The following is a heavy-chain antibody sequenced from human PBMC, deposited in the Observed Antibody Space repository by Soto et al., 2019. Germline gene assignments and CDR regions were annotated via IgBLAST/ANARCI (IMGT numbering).Heavy chain of an antibody. Sequence: GGSLRLSCAASGFTFTSYSMNWVRQAPGQGLEWVSYITSKSTTIKYADSVKGRFTVSRDNAKNSLYPQLNSLRDGDMAVYFCAKSQEIGTHFFDSWGQGTQVTVSS. CDR2: ITSKSTTI. V-gene: IGHV3-48*02. CDR1: GFTFTSYS. CDR3: AKSQEIGTHFFDS. D-gene: IGHD6-13*01. J-gene: IGHJ4*02.